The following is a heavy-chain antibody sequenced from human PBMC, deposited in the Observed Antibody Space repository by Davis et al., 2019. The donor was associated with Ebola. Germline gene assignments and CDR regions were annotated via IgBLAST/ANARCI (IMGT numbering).Heavy chain of an antibody. V-gene: IGHV1-2*04. CDR2: INPNSGGT. D-gene: IGHD2-15*01. Sequence: ASVKVSCKASGYTFTGYYMHWVRQAPGQGLEWMGWINPNSGGTNYAQKFQGWVTMTRDTSISTAYMELSSLRSEDTAVYYCASSMIGSGGSRARRRYYYYGMDVWGQGTTVTVSS. J-gene: IGHJ6*02. CDR3: ASSMIGSGGSRARRRYYYYGMDV. CDR1: GYTFTGYY.